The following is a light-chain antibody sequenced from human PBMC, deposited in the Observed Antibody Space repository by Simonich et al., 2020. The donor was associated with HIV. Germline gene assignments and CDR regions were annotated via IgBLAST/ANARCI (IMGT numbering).Light chain of an antibody. J-gene: IGKJ2*01. CDR1: QSVSSN. CDR2: GAS. V-gene: IGKV3-15*01. Sequence: EIVMTQSPATLSVSPGERATHSCRASQSVSSNLAWYQQKPGQALRLLIYGASTRATGIPARFSGSGSGTEFTLTIRSLQSEDFAVYYCQQYHNWPPYTFGQGTKLEIK. CDR3: QQYHNWPPYT.